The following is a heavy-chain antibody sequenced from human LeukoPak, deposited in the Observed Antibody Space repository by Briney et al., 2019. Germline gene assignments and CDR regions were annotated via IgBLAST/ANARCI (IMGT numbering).Heavy chain of an antibody. D-gene: IGHD2-15*01. J-gene: IGHJ6*03. CDR1: GFTFSNFG. CDR2: IRYDGSNK. Sequence: PGGSLRLSCAASGFTFSNFGMHWVRQAPGKGLEWVAFIRYDGSNKYYADSVKGRFTISRDNAKNSLYLQMNSLRAEDTAVYYCARDAEVVVAARDHDDYYYYYYMDVWGKGTTVTVSS. CDR3: ARDAEVVVAARDHDDYYYYYYMDV. V-gene: IGHV3-30*02.